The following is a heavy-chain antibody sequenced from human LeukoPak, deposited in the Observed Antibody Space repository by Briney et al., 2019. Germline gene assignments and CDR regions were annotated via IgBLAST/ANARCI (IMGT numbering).Heavy chain of an antibody. V-gene: IGHV3-30*18. CDR1: GFTLRSYA. Sequence: GGSLRLSCAASGFTLRSYAMHWVRQAPGKGLEWVAVISDDGSHKYYADSVKGRFTISRDNSKSTLYLQMNSLRVEDTAVYYCAKEQGCSGGRCYSAIDYWGQGTLVTVSS. CDR3: AKEQGCSGGRCYSAIDY. D-gene: IGHD2-15*01. CDR2: ISDDGSHK. J-gene: IGHJ4*02.